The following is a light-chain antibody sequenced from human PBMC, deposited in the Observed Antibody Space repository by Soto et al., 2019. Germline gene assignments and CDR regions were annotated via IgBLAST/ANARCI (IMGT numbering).Light chain of an antibody. J-gene: IGKJ1*01. CDR3: QQRASWPWT. CDR1: QTVVGF. Sequence: PGERATLSCRASQTVVGFLAWYQQKPGQAPRLLIYGASNRAAAIPARFSGSGSGTDYTLTISSLEPEDFAIYYCQQRASWPWTFGQGTKVEIK. V-gene: IGKV3-11*01. CDR2: GAS.